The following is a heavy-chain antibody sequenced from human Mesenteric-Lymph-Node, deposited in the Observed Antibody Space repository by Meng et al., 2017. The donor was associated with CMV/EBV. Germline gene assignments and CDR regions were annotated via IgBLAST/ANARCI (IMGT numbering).Heavy chain of an antibody. J-gene: IGHJ4*02. Sequence: PGAAVRVSCKASKYTFTSYDCNWVRQATGQGLEWMGWMSPNTGHTGYAQRFQGRVIMTRNTSISTVYMELSSLRSDDTAVYYCATAGGWGQGALVTVSS. CDR2: MSPNTGHT. V-gene: IGHV1-8*01. CDR1: KYTFTSYD. CDR3: ATAGG.